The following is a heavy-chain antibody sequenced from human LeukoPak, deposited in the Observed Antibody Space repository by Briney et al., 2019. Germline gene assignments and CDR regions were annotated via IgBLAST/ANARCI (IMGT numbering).Heavy chain of an antibody. Sequence: SETLSLTCTVSGGSINSDYWSRIRQPPGKGLEWVGYVYYSGSTNYNPSLKSRVTISVDTSKNQFSLRLRSVTAADTAVYYCAREYGGWYYFDYWGQGTLVTVSS. D-gene: IGHD6-19*01. CDR2: VYYSGST. J-gene: IGHJ4*02. CDR1: GGSINSDY. V-gene: IGHV4-59*01. CDR3: AREYGGWYYFDY.